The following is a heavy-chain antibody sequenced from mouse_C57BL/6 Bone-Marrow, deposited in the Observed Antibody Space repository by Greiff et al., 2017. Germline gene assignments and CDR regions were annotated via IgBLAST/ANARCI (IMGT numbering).Heavy chain of an antibody. V-gene: IGHV14-4*01. CDR3: TTNAMDY. J-gene: IGHJ4*01. CDR1: GFNIKDYY. CDR2: IDPENGDT. Sequence: VQLKQSGAELVRPGASVKLSCTASGFNIKDYYMHWVKQRPEQGLEWIGWIDPENGDTEYASKFQGKATITADTSSNTAYLQLSSLTSEDTAVYYCTTNAMDYWGQGTSVTVSS.